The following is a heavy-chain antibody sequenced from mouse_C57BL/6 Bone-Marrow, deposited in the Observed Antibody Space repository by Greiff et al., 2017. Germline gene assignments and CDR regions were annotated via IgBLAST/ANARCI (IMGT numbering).Heavy chain of an antibody. J-gene: IGHJ1*03. CDR3: ARGGWLLPYWYLDV. Sequence: EVMLVESGGGLVKPGGSLKLSCAASGFTFSDYGMHWARRAPEKGLEWVAYLSSGSSTIYYADTVKGRFTISRDNAKNTLFLQMTSLRSEDTAMYYCARGGWLLPYWYLDVWGTETTVTVSS. CDR2: LSSGSSTI. D-gene: IGHD2-3*01. V-gene: IGHV5-17*01. CDR1: GFTFSDYG.